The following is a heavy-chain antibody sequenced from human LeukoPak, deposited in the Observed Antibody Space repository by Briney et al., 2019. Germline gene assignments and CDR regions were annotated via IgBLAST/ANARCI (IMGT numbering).Heavy chain of an antibody. Sequence: SETLSLTCTVSGGPIDSAGYFWDWIRQPPGQGLEWIGTIYYSGTTYYNPSLKSRVTISVDTSKSQFSLDLSSVTAADTALYFCGRRLEIATAIDYWGQRILVTVSS. V-gene: IGHV4-39*01. J-gene: IGHJ4*02. CDR2: IYYSGTT. CDR3: GRRLEIATAIDY. CDR1: GGPIDSAGYF. D-gene: IGHD6-25*01.